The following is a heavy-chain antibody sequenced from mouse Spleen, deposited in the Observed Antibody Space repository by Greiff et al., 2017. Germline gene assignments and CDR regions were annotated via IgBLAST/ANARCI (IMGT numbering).Heavy chain of an antibody. Sequence: EVQLQQSGPELVKPGASVKIPCKASGYTFTDYNMDWVKQSHGKSLEWIGDINPNNGGTIYNQKFKGKATLTVDKSSSTAYMELRSLTSEDTAVYYCARGLDSHYYGLWFAYWGQGTLVTVSA. D-gene: IGHD1-1*01. CDR2: INPNNGGT. CDR3: ARGLDSHYYGLWFAY. J-gene: IGHJ3*01. CDR1: GYTFTDYN. V-gene: IGHV1-18*01.